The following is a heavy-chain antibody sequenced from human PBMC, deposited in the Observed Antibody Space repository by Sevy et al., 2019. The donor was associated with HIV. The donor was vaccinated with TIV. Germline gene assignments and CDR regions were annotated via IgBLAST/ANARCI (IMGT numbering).Heavy chain of an antibody. V-gene: IGHV1-2*02. J-gene: IGHJ6*02. Sequence: ASVKVSCKTSASTFTAYYMHWLRQAPGQGLEWMGWINPNSDGTKYAQRFQGRVSMTADTSISTAYMELSRLTSDDTAGYYCARDRVFFGGGGGLDVWGQGTTVTVSS. CDR1: ASTFTAYY. D-gene: IGHD3-16*01. CDR3: ARDRVFFGGGGGLDV. CDR2: INPNSDGT.